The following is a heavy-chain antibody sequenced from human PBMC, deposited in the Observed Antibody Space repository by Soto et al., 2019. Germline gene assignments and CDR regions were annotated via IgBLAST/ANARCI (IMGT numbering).Heavy chain of an antibody. J-gene: IGHJ4*02. CDR3: ARDGSGSYYRFDY. CDR1: GGSISSGDYY. D-gene: IGHD3-10*01. V-gene: IGHV4-30-4*01. CDR2: IYYTGNT. Sequence: PSETLSLTCTVSGGSISSGDYYWTWIRQPPGKALEWIGYIYYTGNTYYSPSLRSRVSISADTSKNQFSLTFISVTAADSAMYYCARDGSGSYYRFDYWGQGTLVTVS.